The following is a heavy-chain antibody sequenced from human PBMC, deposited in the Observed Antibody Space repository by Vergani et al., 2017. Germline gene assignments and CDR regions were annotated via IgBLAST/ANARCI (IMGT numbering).Heavy chain of an antibody. Sequence: LVESGGGLVQPGGSLRLSCAASGFSVSSHYMIWVRQAPGKGLEWVSTINIGGSTSYADSVKGRLTLTRDHSKNTLHLQMNSLRAEDTAVYFCAGGMTTVMTDLDGFDIWGQGTMVTVSS. CDR1: GFSVSSHY. CDR3: AGGMTTVMTDLDGFDI. CDR2: INIGGST. V-gene: IGHV3-66*02. J-gene: IGHJ3*02. D-gene: IGHD4-11*01.